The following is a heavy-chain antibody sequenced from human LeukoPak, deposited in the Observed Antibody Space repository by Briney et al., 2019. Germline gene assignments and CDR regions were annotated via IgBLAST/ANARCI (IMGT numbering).Heavy chain of an antibody. CDR1: GFTFSSYG. Sequence: GGSLRLSCAASGFTFSSYGMHWVRQAPGKGLEWVAVISYDGSNKYYADSVKGRFTTSRDNSKNTLYLQMNSLRAEDTAVYYCARGGGFWFGGVIVHFDYWGQGTLVTVSS. J-gene: IGHJ4*02. D-gene: IGHD3-16*02. CDR3: ARGGGFWFGGVIVHFDY. CDR2: ISYDGSNK. V-gene: IGHV3-30*03.